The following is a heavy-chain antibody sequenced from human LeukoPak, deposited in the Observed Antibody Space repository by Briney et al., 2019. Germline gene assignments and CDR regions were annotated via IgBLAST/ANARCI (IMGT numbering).Heavy chain of an antibody. CDR3: ARGGGNSYAPVDY. Sequence: GGSLRLSCAASGFTFSTYWMHWARQVPGKGLGWVARINSNGNTTTYADSVKGRFTISRDNAKNTPFLQMNSLRAEDTAVYYCARGGGNSYAPVDYWGQGTLVTVSS. CDR1: GFTFSTYW. J-gene: IGHJ4*02. CDR2: INSNGNTT. V-gene: IGHV3-74*01. D-gene: IGHD5-18*01.